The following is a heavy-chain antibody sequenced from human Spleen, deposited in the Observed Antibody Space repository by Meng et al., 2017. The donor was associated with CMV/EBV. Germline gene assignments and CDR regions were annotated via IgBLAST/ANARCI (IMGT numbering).Heavy chain of an antibody. Sequence: ASVKVSCKASGYTFIAYYIHWVRQAPGQGLEWLGWINPDGGGTSYVQKFQGRVTMTRDTSTSTAYMELRRLRSDETAVYYRARGEYCTSSSCYWDLWGQGTLVTVSS. D-gene: IGHD2/OR15-2a*01. CDR2: INPDGGGT. CDR3: ARGEYCTSSSCYWDL. V-gene: IGHV1-2*02. J-gene: IGHJ5*02. CDR1: GYTFIAYY.